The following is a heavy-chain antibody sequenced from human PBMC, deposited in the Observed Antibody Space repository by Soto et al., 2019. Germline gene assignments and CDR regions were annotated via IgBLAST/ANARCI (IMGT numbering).Heavy chain of an antibody. CDR3: TTDVYCSGGSCYSGYDAFDI. D-gene: IGHD2-15*01. CDR2: IKSKTDGGTT. Sequence: EVQLVESGGGLVKPGGSLRLSCAASGFTFSNAWMSWVRQAPGKGLEWVGRIKSKTDGGTTDYAAPVKGRFTISRDDSKNTLYLQMNSLKTEDTAVYYCTTDVYCSGGSCYSGYDAFDIWGQGTKVTVSS. J-gene: IGHJ3*02. CDR1: GFTFSNAW. V-gene: IGHV3-15*01.